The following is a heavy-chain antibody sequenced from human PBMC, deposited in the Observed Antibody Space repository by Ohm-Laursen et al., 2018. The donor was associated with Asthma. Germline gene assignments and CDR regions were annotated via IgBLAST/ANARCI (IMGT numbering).Heavy chain of an antibody. CDR2: ILYDGSNK. V-gene: IGHV3-30*18. CDR3: AKDVLGFVAAAQD. J-gene: IGHJ4*02. CDR1: GFTFSTYG. Sequence: SLRLSCAASGFTFSTYGMHWVRQAPGKGLEWVAVILYDGSNKYYADSVKDRFTISRDNSKNTLYLQMNSLRAEDTAIYYCAKDVLGFVAAAQDWGQGTLVTVSS. D-gene: IGHD6-13*01.